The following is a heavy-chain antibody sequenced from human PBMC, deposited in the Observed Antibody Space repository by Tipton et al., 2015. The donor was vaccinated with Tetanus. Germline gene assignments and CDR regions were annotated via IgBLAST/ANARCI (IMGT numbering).Heavy chain of an antibody. J-gene: IGHJ4*02. CDR1: GGSISSGGYY. D-gene: IGHD1-26*01. CDR2: IYNSGSS. Sequence: TLSLTCTVSGGSISSGGYYWSWIRQHPGKGLEWIGDIYNSGSSYYNPSLKSRVTISVDTSKNQFSLKLNSVTAADTAVYYYARDQGRGARGWNSFGSWGQGSLVTVPS. CDR3: ARDQGRGARGWNSFGS. V-gene: IGHV4-31*03.